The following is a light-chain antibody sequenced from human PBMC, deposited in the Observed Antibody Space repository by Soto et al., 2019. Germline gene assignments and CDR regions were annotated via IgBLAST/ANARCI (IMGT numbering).Light chain of an antibody. V-gene: IGKV3-11*01. CDR2: DAS. Sequence: VLTQSPATMSLSPWERGTLSCRASQSVGTMLVWYQQKPGQAPRLLIYDASTRATGTPARFSGSGSGTDFTLTISRLEPEDFAVYYCQQFSSYPLTFGGGTKVDIK. J-gene: IGKJ4*01. CDR3: QQFSSYPLT. CDR1: QSVGTM.